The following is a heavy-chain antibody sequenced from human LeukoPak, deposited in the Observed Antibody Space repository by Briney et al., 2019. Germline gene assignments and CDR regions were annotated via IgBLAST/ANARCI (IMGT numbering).Heavy chain of an antibody. V-gene: IGHV4-34*01. CDR3: AGVHNLALTY. CDR2: ISPTGST. CDR1: AGSFSGYY. Sequence: SETLSLTCAVYAGSFSGYYWSWNRQPPGRGLEWSGEISPTGSTNYNPSLRSRVTISTDTSKNQFSLKLTSLTAADTAVYYGAGVHNLALTYGGHGILVTVSS. D-gene: IGHD1-1*01. J-gene: IGHJ4*01.